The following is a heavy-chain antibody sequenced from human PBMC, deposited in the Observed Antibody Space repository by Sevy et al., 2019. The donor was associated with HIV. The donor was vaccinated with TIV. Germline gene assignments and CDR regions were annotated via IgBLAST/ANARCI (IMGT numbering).Heavy chain of an antibody. V-gene: IGHV3-30*18. D-gene: IGHD2-15*01. Sequence: GGSLRLSCAASGFTFEYHGMHWVRQAPGKGLEWLSLISIDGSNKYYADSVKGRFTISRDNAKNTVSVQMNSLRPEDTATYYCAKDGGHIDIDYWGQGILVTVSS. CDR3: AKDGGHIDIDY. J-gene: IGHJ4*02. CDR1: GFTFEYHG. CDR2: ISIDGSNK.